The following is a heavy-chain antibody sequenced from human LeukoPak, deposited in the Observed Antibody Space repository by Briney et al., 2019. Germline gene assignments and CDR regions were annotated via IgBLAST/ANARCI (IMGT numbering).Heavy chain of an antibody. Sequence: GASVKVSCKASGYTFTGYYMHWERQAPAQGLEWMGWINPNSGGTNYAQKFQGRVTMTRDTSISTAYMELSRLRSDDTAVYYCARDRYSSSWSLKYYFDYWGQGTLVTVSS. CDR2: INPNSGGT. J-gene: IGHJ4*02. CDR3: ARDRYSSSWSLKYYFDY. V-gene: IGHV1-2*02. CDR1: GYTFTGYY. D-gene: IGHD6-13*01.